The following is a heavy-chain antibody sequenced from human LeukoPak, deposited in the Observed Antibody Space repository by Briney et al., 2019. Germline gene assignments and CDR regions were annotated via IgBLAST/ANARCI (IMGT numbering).Heavy chain of an antibody. D-gene: IGHD4-17*01. CDR3: TRLTVTTSFDY. V-gene: IGHV3-73*01. J-gene: IGHJ4*02. CDR2: IRSKASSYAT. Sequence: GGSLRLSCAASGFTFSGSAMHWVRQASGKGLEWVGRIRSKASSYATAYAASVKGRFTISRDDSKNTAYLQMNSLKTEDTAVYYCTRLTVTTSFDYWGQGTLVTVSS. CDR1: GFTFSGSA.